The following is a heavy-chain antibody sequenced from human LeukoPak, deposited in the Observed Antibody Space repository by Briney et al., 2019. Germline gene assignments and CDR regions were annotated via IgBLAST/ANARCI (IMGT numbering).Heavy chain of an antibody. CDR1: GGSISSSSYY. D-gene: IGHD5-24*01. Sequence: PSETLSLTCTVSGGSISSSSYYWGWIRQPPGKGLEWIGSIYYSGSTYYNPSLKSRVTISVDTSKNQFSLKLSSVTAADTAVYYCARDLMATISYDAFDIWGQGTMVTVSS. J-gene: IGHJ3*02. CDR3: ARDLMATISYDAFDI. V-gene: IGHV4-39*07. CDR2: IYYSGST.